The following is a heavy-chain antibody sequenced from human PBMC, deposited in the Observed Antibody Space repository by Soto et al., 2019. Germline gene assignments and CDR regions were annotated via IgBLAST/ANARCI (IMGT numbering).Heavy chain of an antibody. J-gene: IGHJ6*02. CDR3: ARGGASSGYPYYFYGMDV. D-gene: IGHD3-22*01. V-gene: IGHV4-59*01. CDR2: IYYSGST. CDR1: GGSLSSYY. Sequence: SETLSLTCTVSGGSLSSYYWSWIRQPPGKGLEWIGYIYYSGSTNYNPSLKSRVSISVDTSKNQFSLKLSSVTAADTAVYYCARGGASSGYPYYFYGMDVWGQGTTDPVSS.